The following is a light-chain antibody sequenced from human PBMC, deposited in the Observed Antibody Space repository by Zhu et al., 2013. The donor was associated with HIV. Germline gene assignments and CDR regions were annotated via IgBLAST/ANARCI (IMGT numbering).Light chain of an antibody. CDR1: QTVSSN. J-gene: IGKJ1*01. CDR3: QQYNNWPRT. V-gene: IGKV3D-15*01. Sequence: EVVLTQSPVTLSLSPGERATLSCRASQTVSSNFLAWYHQIPGQAPRLLIYGASNRATGIPDRFSGTGSGTEFTLTISSLQSEDFAVYYCQQYNNWPRTFGQGTKVEIK. CDR2: GAS.